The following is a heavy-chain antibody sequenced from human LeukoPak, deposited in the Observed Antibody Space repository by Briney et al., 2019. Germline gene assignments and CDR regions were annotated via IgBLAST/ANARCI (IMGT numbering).Heavy chain of an antibody. Sequence: GGSLRLSCAASGFIFSSYAMSWVRQAPGKGLEWVSGISGSGDSTYYAESVKGRFTISRDNSKTTLYLQMNSLRAEDTAVYYCAKTPDYYFYYMDVWGKGTTVTVSS. J-gene: IGHJ6*03. V-gene: IGHV3-23*01. CDR1: GFIFSSYA. D-gene: IGHD1-14*01. CDR2: ISGSGDST. CDR3: AKTPDYYFYYMDV.